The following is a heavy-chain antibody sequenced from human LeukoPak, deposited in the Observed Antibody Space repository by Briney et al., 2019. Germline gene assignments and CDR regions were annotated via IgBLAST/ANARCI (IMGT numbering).Heavy chain of an antibody. J-gene: IGHJ4*02. V-gene: IGHV4-39*01. Sequence: WVRQAPGKGLEWIGSIYYSGSTYYNPSLKSRVTISVDTSKNQFSLKLSSVTAADTAVYYCARQAVGPYSSGWYATLDYWGQGTLVTVSS. D-gene: IGHD6-19*01. CDR3: ARQAVGPYSSGWYATLDY. CDR2: IYYSGST.